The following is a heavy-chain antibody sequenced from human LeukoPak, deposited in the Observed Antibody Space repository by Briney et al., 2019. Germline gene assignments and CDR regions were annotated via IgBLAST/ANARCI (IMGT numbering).Heavy chain of an antibody. CDR1: GFTLIGSG. V-gene: IGHV3-74*01. CDR2: ISTDGSTT. Sequence: PGGSLRLSCAAPGFTLIGSGMHWVRHVQGKGLEWVSRISTDGSTTTYADSVKGRFTISRDDAKDTLYLQMNSLRAEDTAVYYCASPRLDYVWGTYLDYWGQGSLVTVSS. J-gene: IGHJ4*02. CDR3: ASPRLDYVWGTYLDY. D-gene: IGHD3-16*02.